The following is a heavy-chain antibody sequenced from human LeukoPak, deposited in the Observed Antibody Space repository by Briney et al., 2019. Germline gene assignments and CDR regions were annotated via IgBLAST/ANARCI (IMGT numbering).Heavy chain of an antibody. Sequence: SETLSLTCAVYGGSFSGHYWSWIRQPPGKGLEWIGEINHSGSTNYNPSLKSRVTISVDTSKNQFSLKLSSVTAADTAVYYCARVPKRGSFWDYWGQGTLVTVSS. CDR3: ARVPKRGSFWDY. V-gene: IGHV4-34*01. J-gene: IGHJ4*02. D-gene: IGHD1-26*01. CDR2: INHSGST. CDR1: GGSFSGHY.